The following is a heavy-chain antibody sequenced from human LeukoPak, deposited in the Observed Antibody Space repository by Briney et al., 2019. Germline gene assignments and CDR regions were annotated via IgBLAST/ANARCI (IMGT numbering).Heavy chain of an antibody. D-gene: IGHD3-3*01. J-gene: IGHJ4*02. Sequence: GGSLRLSCEASVLTFSSYAMSWVRQAPAKGLEWVSGISGSGGSTYFADSVKGRFTISRDNSKNTLYLQMNSLRAEDTAVYYCAKASSDFWSGFDYWGQGTLVTVSS. CDR3: AKASSDFWSGFDY. V-gene: IGHV3-23*01. CDR1: VLTFSSYA. CDR2: ISGSGGST.